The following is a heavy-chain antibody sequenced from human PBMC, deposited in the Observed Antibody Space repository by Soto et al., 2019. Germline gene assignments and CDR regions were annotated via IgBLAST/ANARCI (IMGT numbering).Heavy chain of an antibody. D-gene: IGHD2-21*02. V-gene: IGHV4-59*08. CDR1: GGSISSYY. CDR3: ARLPCGGDCYSNWFDP. CDR2: IYYSGSA. Sequence: SSEILSLTCTVAGGSISSYYWRWLQQPPGKGLEWIGYIYYSGSANYNPSLKSRVTISVDTSKNQFSLKLSSVTAADTAVYYCARLPCGGDCYSNWFDPWGQGTLVT. J-gene: IGHJ5*02.